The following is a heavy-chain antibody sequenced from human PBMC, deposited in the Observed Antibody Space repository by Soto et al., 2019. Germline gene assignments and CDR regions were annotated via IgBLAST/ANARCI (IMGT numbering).Heavy chain of an antibody. CDR3: AKGYDFWSGYYSGSDYGMDV. CDR2: MSGSGANT. D-gene: IGHD3-3*01. Sequence: VGSLRLSCAASGFTFSSYAMSWVRQAPGKGLEWVSSMSGSGANTCYADSVKGHFTISRDNSKNTLYLLMNSLRPEDTAIYYCAKGYDFWSGYYSGSDYGMDVWGQGTTVTVSS. J-gene: IGHJ6*02. CDR1: GFTFSSYA. V-gene: IGHV3-23*01.